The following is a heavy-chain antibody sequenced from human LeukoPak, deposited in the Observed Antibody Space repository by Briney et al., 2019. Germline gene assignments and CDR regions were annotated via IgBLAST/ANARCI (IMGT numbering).Heavy chain of an antibody. CDR3: ATEGATGGSFDY. CDR2: VKQDGPDK. J-gene: IGHJ4*02. CDR1: AFTFSSYW. D-gene: IGHD3-10*01. V-gene: IGHV3-7*01. Sequence: AGGSLRLSCAASAFTFSSYWMSWVRQDPGKWLEWVANVKQDGPDKYYVDCVKGRFSISRDNAKNSLYLQMISLRAEDTAVYYCATEGATGGSFDYWGEGTLVTVSS.